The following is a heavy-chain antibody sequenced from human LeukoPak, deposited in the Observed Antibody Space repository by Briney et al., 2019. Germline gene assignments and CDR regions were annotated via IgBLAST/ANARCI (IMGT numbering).Heavy chain of an antibody. CDR2: ISGGSNGST. J-gene: IGHJ4*02. CDR3: AKEGGLRSSWSFDF. V-gene: IGHV3-23*01. D-gene: IGHD6-13*01. Sequence: GGSLRLSCAAPGFTFSDYAMSWVRQAPGKGLEWLSVISGGSNGSTYYADSVTGRFTVSRDNSKNTVDLQMNSLRVEDTAVYYCAKEGGLRSSWSFDFWGQGILVIVSS. CDR1: GFTFSDYA.